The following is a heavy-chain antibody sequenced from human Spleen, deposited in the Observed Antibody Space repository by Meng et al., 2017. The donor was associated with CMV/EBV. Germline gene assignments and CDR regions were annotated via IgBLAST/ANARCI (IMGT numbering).Heavy chain of an antibody. CDR1: GYSLTSYY. CDR3: ARDRGDFWSGYYGTYYGMDV. Sequence: ASVKVSRKACGYSLTSYYMHWVRQAPGQGLAWMGIINPSGGSTSYAQKFQGRVTMTRDTSTSTVYMELSSLRSEDTAVYYCARDRGDFWSGYYGTYYGMDVWGQRTTVTVSS. V-gene: IGHV1-46*01. J-gene: IGHJ6*02. CDR2: INPSGGST. D-gene: IGHD3-3*01.